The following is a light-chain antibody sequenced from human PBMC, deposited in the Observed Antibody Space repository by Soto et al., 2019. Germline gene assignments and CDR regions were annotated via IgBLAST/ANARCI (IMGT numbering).Light chain of an antibody. CDR1: SSDVGGYNY. J-gene: IGLJ3*02. CDR2: EVS. Sequence: QSALTQPASVSGSPGQSITIFCTGTSSDVGGYNYVSWYQQHPGKAPKLMIYEVSNRPSGVSNRFSGSKSGNTASLTISGLQAEDEADYYFSSYSSSSSWVFGGGTKLTVL. V-gene: IGLV2-14*01. CDR3: SSYSSSSSWV.